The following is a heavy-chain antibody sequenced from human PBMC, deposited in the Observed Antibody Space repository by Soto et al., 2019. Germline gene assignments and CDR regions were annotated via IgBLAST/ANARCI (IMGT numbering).Heavy chain of an antibody. CDR3: TTTRPGTNVFDN. J-gene: IGHJ3*02. V-gene: IGHV3-15*01. Sequence: PGGSLRRSCAASGISFSNAWMNWVRQAPGKGLEYIGRIRSKTDSGTTEYAAPVEGRFTVSRDDSKNTLYLQMSGLKTEDTAVYYCTTTRPGTNVFDNWGQGTLVTVSS. D-gene: IGHD1-1*01. CDR2: IRSKTDSGTT. CDR1: GISFSNAW.